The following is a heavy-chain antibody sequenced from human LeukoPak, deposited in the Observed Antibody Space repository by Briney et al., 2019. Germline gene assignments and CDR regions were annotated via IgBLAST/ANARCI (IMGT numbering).Heavy chain of an antibody. CDR3: ARGSDSSDGY. J-gene: IGHJ4*02. CDR1: GGSISSGDYY. CDR2: IYYSGST. D-gene: IGHD6-19*01. Sequence: SQTLSLTCTVSGGSISSGDYYWRWIRQPPGKGLEWIGYIYYSGSTYYNPSLKSRVTIAVDTSKNQFSLKLSSVTAADTAVYYCARGSDSSDGYWGQGTLVTVSS. V-gene: IGHV4-30-4*08.